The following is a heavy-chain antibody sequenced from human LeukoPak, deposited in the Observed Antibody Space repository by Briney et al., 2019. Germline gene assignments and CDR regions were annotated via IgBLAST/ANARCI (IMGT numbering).Heavy chain of an antibody. Sequence: ASVKVSCKASGYTFTSYDINWVRQATGQGLEWMGIINPSGGSTSYAQKFQGRVTMTRDTSTSTVYMELSSLRSEDTAVYYCARDFWSGYPTAIDYWGQGTLVTVSS. CDR2: INPSGGST. CDR3: ARDFWSGYPTAIDY. CDR1: GYTFTSYD. J-gene: IGHJ4*02. D-gene: IGHD3-3*01. V-gene: IGHV1-46*01.